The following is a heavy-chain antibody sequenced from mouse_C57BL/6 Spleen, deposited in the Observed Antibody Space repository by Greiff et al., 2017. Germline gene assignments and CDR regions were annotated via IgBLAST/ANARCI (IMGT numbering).Heavy chain of an antibody. D-gene: IGHD1-1*01. Sequence: EVQGVESGGDLVKPGGSLKLSCAASGFTFSSSGMSWVRQTPDKRLEWVATLSSGGSYTYYPDSVKGRFTISRDNAKDTLYLQMSRLKSEDTAMYYCARHGTTVVATDYFDYWGQGTTLTVSS. J-gene: IGHJ2*01. CDR3: ARHGTTVVATDYFDY. V-gene: IGHV5-6*01. CDR2: LSSGGSYT. CDR1: GFTFSSSG.